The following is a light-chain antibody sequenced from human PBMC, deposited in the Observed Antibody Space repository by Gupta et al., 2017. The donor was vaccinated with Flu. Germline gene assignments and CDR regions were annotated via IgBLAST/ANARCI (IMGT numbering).Light chain of an antibody. Sequence: RVAIYCSANTFHIGMGTVSWYQHFPGSAPKVVIYKNDQRPSGDPARFSGTKSGGSASLSINGLQSEDEAIYYCAQWDDILDGPVFCGGTKLTVL. J-gene: IGLJ2*01. CDR2: KND. V-gene: IGLV1-44*01. CDR1: TFHIGMGT. CDR3: AQWDDILDGPV.